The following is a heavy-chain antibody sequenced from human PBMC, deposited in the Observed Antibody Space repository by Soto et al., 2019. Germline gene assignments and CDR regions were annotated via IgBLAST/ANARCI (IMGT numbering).Heavy chain of an antibody. V-gene: IGHV3-53*01. CDR3: TRDGRGLGRLSLFEY. J-gene: IGHJ4*02. CDR1: GFNVNSDY. CDR2: IYSGETT. Sequence: GGSLRLSCAASGFNVNSDYMNWVRQTPGKGLEWVASIYSGETTYYADSVRGRFTISSDKSKNTLYFQLSSLRIEDTAGDYCTRDGRGLGRLSLFEYWGQGVLVTVSS. D-gene: IGHD2-21*02.